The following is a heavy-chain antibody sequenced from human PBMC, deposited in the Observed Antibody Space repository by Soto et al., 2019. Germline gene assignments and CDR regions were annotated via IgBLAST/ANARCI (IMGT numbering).Heavy chain of an antibody. CDR3: GRVSITMVRGVLLDV. D-gene: IGHD3-10*01. V-gene: IGHV4-59*01. Sequence: SETLSLTCTVSGGSINNYYWSWVRQPPGKGLEWIGYIYYSGSTNYNPSLKSRVTISVDTSKNQFSLKLSSVTAADTAVYYCGRVSITMVRGVLLDVWGKGTTVTVSS. CDR1: GGSINNYY. CDR2: IYYSGST. J-gene: IGHJ6*04.